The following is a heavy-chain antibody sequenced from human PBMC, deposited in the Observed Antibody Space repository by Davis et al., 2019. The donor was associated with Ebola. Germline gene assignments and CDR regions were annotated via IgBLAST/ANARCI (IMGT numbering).Heavy chain of an antibody. CDR3: ASCSSPGCYTEYFQQ. D-gene: IGHD2-2*02. CDR1: GYTFTSYY. V-gene: IGHV1-46*01. CDR2: INPSGGST. Sequence: ASVKVSCKASGYTFTSYYMHWVRQAPGQGLEWMGIINPSGGSTSYAQKFQGRVTITADKSTSTASMELSSLTSEDTAIYYCASCSSPGCYTEYFQQWGQGTLIIVSS. J-gene: IGHJ1*01.